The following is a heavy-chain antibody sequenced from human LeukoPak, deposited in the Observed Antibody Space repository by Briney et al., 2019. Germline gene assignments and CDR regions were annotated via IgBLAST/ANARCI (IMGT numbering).Heavy chain of an antibody. D-gene: IGHD3-22*01. Sequence: SETLSLTCAVSGYSITTVYWWGWIRQTPGRGLEWIGGLHHSGITSYNPSLKSRVTISVDTSKNQFSLRLTSVTAADTAVYYCARVGGSDSTGHYSVDYWGQGTLVTVSS. V-gene: IGHV4-38-2*01. CDR3: ARVGGSDSTGHYSVDY. J-gene: IGHJ4*02. CDR1: GYSITTVYW. CDR2: LHHSGIT.